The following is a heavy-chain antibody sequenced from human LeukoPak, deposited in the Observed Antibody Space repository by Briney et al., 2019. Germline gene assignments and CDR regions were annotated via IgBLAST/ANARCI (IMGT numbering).Heavy chain of an antibody. J-gene: IGHJ4*02. CDR2: ISSSSTYI. CDR1: GFTFSTYT. D-gene: IGHD3-10*01. V-gene: IGHV3-21*01. CDR3: ARDQYGSGSYSRLDY. Sequence: PGGSLRLSYAASGFTFSTYTMNWVRQAPGKGLEWVSSISSSSTYIYYADSVKGRFTISRDNAKNSLYLQMNSLRAEDTAVYYCARDQYGSGSYSRLDYWGQGTLVTVSS.